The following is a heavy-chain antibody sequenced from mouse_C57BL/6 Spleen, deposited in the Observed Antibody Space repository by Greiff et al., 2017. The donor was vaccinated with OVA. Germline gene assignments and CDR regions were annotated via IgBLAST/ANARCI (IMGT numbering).Heavy chain of an antibody. V-gene: IGHV1-82*01. CDR2: IYPGDGDT. CDR3: ARDDGYPAWFAY. D-gene: IGHD2-3*01. Sequence: VMLVESGPELVKPGASVKISCKASGYAFSSSWMNWVKQRPGKGLEWIGRIYPGDGDTNYNGKFKGKATLTADKSSSTAYMQLSSLTSEDSAVYFCARDDGYPAWFAYWGQGTLVTVSA. J-gene: IGHJ3*01. CDR1: GYAFSSSW.